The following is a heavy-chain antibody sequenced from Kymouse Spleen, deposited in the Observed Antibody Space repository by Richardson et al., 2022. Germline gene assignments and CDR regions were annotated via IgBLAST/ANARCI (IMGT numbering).Heavy chain of an antibody. CDR2: ISSSSSYI. J-gene: IGHJ6*02. Sequence: EVQLVESGGGLVKPGGSLRLSCAASGFTFSSYSMNWVRQAPGKGLEWVSSISSSSSYIYYADSVKGRFTISRDNAKNSLYLQMNSLRAEDTAVYYCARDYDILTGYYKFPYYYYYGMDVWGQGTTVTVSS. CDR3: ARDYDILTGYYKFPYYYYYGMDV. V-gene: IGHV3-21*03. D-gene: IGHD3-9*01. CDR1: GFTFSSYS.